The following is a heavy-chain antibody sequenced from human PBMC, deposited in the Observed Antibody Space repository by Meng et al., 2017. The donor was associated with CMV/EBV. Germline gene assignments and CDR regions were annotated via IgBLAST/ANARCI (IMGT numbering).Heavy chain of an antibody. V-gene: IGHV4-4*02. J-gene: IGHJ4*02. D-gene: IGHD1-26*01. CDR2: IYHSGST. CDR3: ASEVGATTAFDY. Sequence: CAVSGGSISSSTWWSWVRQPPGKGLEWIGEIYHSGSTNYNPSLKSRVTISVDKSKNQFSLKLSSVTAADTAVYYCASEVGATTAFDYWGQGTLVTVSS. CDR1: GGSISSSTW.